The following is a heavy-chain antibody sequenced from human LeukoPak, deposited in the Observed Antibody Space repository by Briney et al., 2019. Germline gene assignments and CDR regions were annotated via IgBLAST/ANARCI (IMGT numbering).Heavy chain of an antibody. CDR3: ARIPIRSYYDILTGSYIGGFDY. CDR1: GYSFTSYW. Sequence: GESLKISCEGSGYSFTSYWIGWVRQMPGKGLEWMGIIYPGDSDTRYSPSFQGQVTISADKSISTAYPQWSSLKASDTAMYYCARIPIRSYYDILTGSYIGGFDYWGQGTLVTVSS. CDR2: IYPGDSDT. D-gene: IGHD3-9*01. J-gene: IGHJ4*02. V-gene: IGHV5-51*01.